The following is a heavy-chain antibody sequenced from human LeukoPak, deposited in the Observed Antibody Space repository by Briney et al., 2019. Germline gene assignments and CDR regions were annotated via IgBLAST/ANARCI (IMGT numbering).Heavy chain of an antibody. CDR1: GGSISSYY. J-gene: IGHJ4*02. CDR3: ATDYGDYIFDY. D-gene: IGHD4-17*01. V-gene: IGHV4-34*01. CDR2: INHSGST. Sequence: SETLSLTCTVSGGSISSYYWSWIRQPPGKGLEWIGEINHSGSTNYNPSLKSRVTMSVDTSKNQFSLKLSSVTAADTAVYYCATDYGDYIFDYWGQGTLVTVSS.